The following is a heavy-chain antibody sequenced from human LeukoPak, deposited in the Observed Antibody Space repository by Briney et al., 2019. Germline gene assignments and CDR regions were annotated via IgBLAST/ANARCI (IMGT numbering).Heavy chain of an antibody. V-gene: IGHV4-39*07. CDR3: ARGYDSSGYYIAFDI. CDR1: GGSISSSSYY. CDR2: IYYSGST. D-gene: IGHD3-22*01. J-gene: IGHJ3*02. Sequence: SETLSLTCTVSGGSISSSSYYWGWIRQPPGKGLEWIGSIYYSGSTYYNPSLKSRVTISVDTSKNQFSLKLSSVTAADTAVYYCARGYDSSGYYIAFDIWGQGTMVTVSS.